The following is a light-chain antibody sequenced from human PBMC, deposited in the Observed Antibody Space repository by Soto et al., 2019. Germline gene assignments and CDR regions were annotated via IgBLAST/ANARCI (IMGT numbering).Light chain of an antibody. V-gene: IGKV3-20*01. J-gene: IGKJ5*01. CDR2: GAS. CDR1: QIFRSN. Sequence: EIVMTQSPATLSLSPGERGTLSFMAIQIFRSNLALYQQKPCQAPRLLIYGASSSATGIPDRFSGSGSATDFTLTTSSLEHEDYSVYYCQQYGSSPPPTFGQGTRLEIK. CDR3: QQYGSSPPPT.